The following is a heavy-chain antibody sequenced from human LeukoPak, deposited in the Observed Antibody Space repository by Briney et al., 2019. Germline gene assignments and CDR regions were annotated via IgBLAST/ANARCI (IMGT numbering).Heavy chain of an antibody. CDR1: GFTFDTCG. CDR3: ARGEPYYYDSSGYL. CDR2: INWNGGST. J-gene: IGHJ5*02. V-gene: IGHV3-20*04. D-gene: IGHD3-22*01. Sequence: GGSLRLSCAASGFTFDTCGMSWVRQAPGKGLEWVSGINWNGGSTGYADSVKGRFTISRDNAKNSLYLQMNSLRAEDTALYYCARGEPYYYDSSGYLWGQGTLVTVSS.